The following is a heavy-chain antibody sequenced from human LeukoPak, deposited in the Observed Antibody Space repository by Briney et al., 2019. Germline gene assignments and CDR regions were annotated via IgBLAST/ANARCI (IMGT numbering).Heavy chain of an antibody. J-gene: IGHJ4*02. CDR3: ARDESGSEPLDY. CDR1: GFTFSGYW. D-gene: IGHD1-26*01. V-gene: IGHV3-74*01. CDR2: IYSDGSTT. Sequence: GGSLRLSCAASGFTFSGYWMHWVRQAPGKGLEWVSLIYSDGSTTNYADSVNGRFTISRDNAKNTLYLQMNSLRADDTAVYYCARDESGSEPLDYWGQGTLVTVSS.